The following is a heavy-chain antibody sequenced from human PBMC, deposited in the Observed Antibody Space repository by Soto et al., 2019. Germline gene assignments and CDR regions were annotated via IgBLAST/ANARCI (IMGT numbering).Heavy chain of an antibody. Sequence: GGSLRLSCAASGFTFSSYGMHWVRQAPGKGLEWVAVIWYDGSNKYYADSVKGRFTISRDNSKNTLYLQMNSLRAEDTAVYYCARDRRGSSSWSDYWGQGTLVTVSS. J-gene: IGHJ4*02. V-gene: IGHV3-33*01. CDR3: ARDRRGSSSWSDY. CDR1: GFTFSSYG. CDR2: IWYDGSNK. D-gene: IGHD6-13*01.